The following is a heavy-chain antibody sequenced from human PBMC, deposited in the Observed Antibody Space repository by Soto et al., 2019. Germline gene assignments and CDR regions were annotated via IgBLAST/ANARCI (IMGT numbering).Heavy chain of an antibody. CDR2: ISYDGTIK. D-gene: IGHD5-12*01. CDR1: GFIFSGYG. Sequence: GESLKISCAASGFIFSGYGMHWVRQAPGKGLQWVAVISYDGTIKYYADSVKGRFTISRDNSRDTVYLEMNSLRPEDTAVYYCAKVPYISGGYDRTGGALDIWGQGTMVTVSS. V-gene: IGHV3-30*18. J-gene: IGHJ3*02. CDR3: AKVPYISGGYDRTGGALDI.